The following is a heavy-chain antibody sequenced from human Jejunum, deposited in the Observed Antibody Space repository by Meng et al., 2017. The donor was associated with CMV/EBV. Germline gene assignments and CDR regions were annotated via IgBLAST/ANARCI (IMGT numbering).Heavy chain of an antibody. D-gene: IGHD6-13*01. J-gene: IGHJ4*02. Sequence: AASGFSFGVYSMNWVRQAPGKGLEWLSYIDSFSSTMYYTDSIKGRFTISRDNAKNSLYLQMNSLSAEDTAVYYCARDSIASALDYWGQGGLVTVSS. CDR1: GFSFGVYS. V-gene: IGHV3-48*01. CDR3: ARDSIASALDY. CDR2: IDSFSSTM.